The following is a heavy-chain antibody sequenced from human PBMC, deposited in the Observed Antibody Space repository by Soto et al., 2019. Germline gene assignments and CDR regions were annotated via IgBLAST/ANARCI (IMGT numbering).Heavy chain of an antibody. Sequence: ASVKVSCKASGYTFTSYGISWVRQAPGQGLEWMGWISAYNGNTNYAQKLQGRVTMTTDTSTSTAYMELRSLRSDDTAVYYCARDLPLSTWIQLWSGNDAFDFWGQGSLVTGSS. CDR3: ARDLPLSTWIQLWSGNDAFDF. V-gene: IGHV1-18*01. D-gene: IGHD5-18*01. CDR1: GYTFTSYG. CDR2: ISAYNGNT. J-gene: IGHJ3*01.